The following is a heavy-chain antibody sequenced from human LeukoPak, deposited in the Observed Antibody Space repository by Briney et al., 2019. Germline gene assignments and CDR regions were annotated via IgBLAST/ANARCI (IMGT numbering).Heavy chain of an antibody. CDR2: IIPILGIA. CDR3: ARADDYGDYEGC. D-gene: IGHD4-17*01. CDR1: GGTFSSYA. Sequence: SVKVSCKASGGTFSSYAISWVRQAPGQGLEWMGRIIPILGIANYAQKFQGRVTITADKSTSTAYMELSSLRSEDTAAYYCARADDYGDYEGCWGQGTLVTVSS. J-gene: IGHJ4*02. V-gene: IGHV1-69*04.